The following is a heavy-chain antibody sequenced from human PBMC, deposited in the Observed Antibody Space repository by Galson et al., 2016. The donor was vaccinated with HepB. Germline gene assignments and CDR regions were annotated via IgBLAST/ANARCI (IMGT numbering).Heavy chain of an antibody. V-gene: IGHV4-39*01. CDR2: LFYAGNT. CDR3: ARTISPVRVSRWLGDFDL. J-gene: IGHJ4*02. Sequence: SETLSLTCSLSGGSVNTGSYYWAWIRQPPGKGLEWIGSLFYAGNTYYNPSVESRLSISLDTSKNQFSLRLTSVTAADTAVYYCARTISPVRVSRWLGDFDLWGQGTPVTVSS. D-gene: IGHD6-19*01. CDR1: GGSVNTGSYY.